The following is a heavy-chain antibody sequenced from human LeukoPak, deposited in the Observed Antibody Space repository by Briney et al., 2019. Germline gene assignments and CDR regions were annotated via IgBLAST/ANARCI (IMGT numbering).Heavy chain of an antibody. CDR1: GYTFTSYG. J-gene: IGHJ4*02. CDR3: ARDETYYYDSSGYYRPNYFDY. Sequence: ASVKVSCKASGYTFTSYGISWVRQAPGQGLEWMGWISAYNGNTNYAQKLQGRVTMTTDTSTSTAYMELRSLRSDDTAVYYCARDETYYYDSSGYYRPNYFDYWGQGTLVTVSS. D-gene: IGHD3-22*01. V-gene: IGHV1-18*01. CDR2: ISAYNGNT.